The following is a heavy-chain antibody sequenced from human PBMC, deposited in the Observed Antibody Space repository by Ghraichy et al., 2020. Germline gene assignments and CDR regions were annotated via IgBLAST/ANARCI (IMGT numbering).Heavy chain of an antibody. Sequence: SETLSLTCAVYGGSFSGYYWSWIRQPPGKGLEWIGEINHSGSTNYNPSLKSRVTISVDTSKNQFSLKLSSVTAADTAVYYCARGGSYDFWSGYSNRDGWFDPWGQGTLVTVSS. J-gene: IGHJ5*02. CDR1: GGSFSGYY. V-gene: IGHV4-34*01. CDR2: INHSGST. CDR3: ARGGSYDFWSGYSNRDGWFDP. D-gene: IGHD3-3*01.